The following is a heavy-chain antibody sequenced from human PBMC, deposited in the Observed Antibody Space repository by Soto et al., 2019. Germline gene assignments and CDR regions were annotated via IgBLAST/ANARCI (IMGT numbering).Heavy chain of an antibody. V-gene: IGHV3-48*04. Sequence: GGSLRLYCAASGFTFSSYSMNWVRQAPGKGLEWVSYISSSGSTIYYADSVKGRFTLSRDNAKNSLYLQMNSLRAEDTAVYYCARRGYSYGYDYWGQGTLVTVSS. CDR1: GFTFSSYS. D-gene: IGHD5-18*01. J-gene: IGHJ4*02. CDR2: ISSSGSTI. CDR3: ARRGYSYGYDY.